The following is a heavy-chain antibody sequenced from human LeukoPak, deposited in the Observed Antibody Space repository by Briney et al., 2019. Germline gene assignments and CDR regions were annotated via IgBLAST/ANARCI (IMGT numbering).Heavy chain of an antibody. CDR3: ASVGTATTNH. Sequence: GGSLRLSCAASGFTVSTNYMSWVRQAPGKGLEWVSVIYSGDNTYYADSVKGRFTISRDNSKNMLCLQMNSLRVEDTAVYYCASVGTATTNHWGQGTLVTVSS. CDR1: GFTVSTNY. CDR2: IYSGDNT. D-gene: IGHD4-17*01. V-gene: IGHV3-53*01. J-gene: IGHJ5*02.